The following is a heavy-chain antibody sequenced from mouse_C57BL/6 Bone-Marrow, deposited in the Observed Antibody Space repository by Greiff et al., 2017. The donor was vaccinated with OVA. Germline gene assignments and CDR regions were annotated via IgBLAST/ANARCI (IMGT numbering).Heavy chain of an antibody. J-gene: IGHJ4*01. V-gene: IGHV1-69*01. CDR3: AREAYGNYEGYAMDY. CDR2: IDPSDSYT. Sequence: QVQLQQPGAELVMPGASVKLSCKASGYTFTSYWMHWVKQRPGQGLEWIGEIDPSDSYTNYNQKFKGKSTVTVDKSSSTAYMQLSSLTSEDSAVYYCAREAYGNYEGYAMDYWGQGTSVTVSS. CDR1: GYTFTSYW. D-gene: IGHD2-1*01.